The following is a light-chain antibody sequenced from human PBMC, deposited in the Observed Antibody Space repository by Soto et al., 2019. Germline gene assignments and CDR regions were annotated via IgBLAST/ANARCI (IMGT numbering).Light chain of an antibody. CDR2: DVI. J-gene: IGLJ2*01. Sequence: QSALTQPASVSGSPGQSITISCTGTVSDVGGYTYVSWYQQHPGKAPKLLIYDVINRPSGVSNRFSGSKSGNTASLTISGLQSEDEADYYCSSFTSNHTLLFGGGTKVTVL. V-gene: IGLV2-14*01. CDR1: VSDVGGYTY. CDR3: SSFTSNHTLL.